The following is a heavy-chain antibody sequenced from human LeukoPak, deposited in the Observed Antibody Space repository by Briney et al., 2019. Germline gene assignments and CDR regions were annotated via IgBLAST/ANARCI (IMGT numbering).Heavy chain of an antibody. CDR1: GYTFTSYG. V-gene: IGHV1-18*01. Sequence: ASVKVSCKASGYTFTSYGISWVRQAPGQGLEWMGWISAYNGNTNYAQKLQGRVTMTTDTSTSTAYMELRSLRSDDTAVYYCASSNDSSGYYSLDAFDIWGQGTMVTVSS. CDR3: ASSNDSSGYYSLDAFDI. CDR2: ISAYNGNT. D-gene: IGHD3-22*01. J-gene: IGHJ3*02.